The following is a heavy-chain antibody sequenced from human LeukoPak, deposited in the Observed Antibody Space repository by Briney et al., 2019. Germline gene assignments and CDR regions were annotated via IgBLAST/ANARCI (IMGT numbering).Heavy chain of an antibody. CDR1: GRSIRSYY. J-gene: IGHJ3*02. D-gene: IGHD6-13*01. CDR2: IYYSGST. V-gene: IGHV4-59*01. CDR3: ARTYSSSWYGGFDAFDI. Sequence: SETLSLTCSVSGRSIRSYYGSWIRQPPEEGLEWIGYIYYSGSTNYNPSLKSRVTLSVDTSKNQFSLKLSSVTAADTAVYYCARTYSSSWYGGFDAFDIWGQGTMVTVSS.